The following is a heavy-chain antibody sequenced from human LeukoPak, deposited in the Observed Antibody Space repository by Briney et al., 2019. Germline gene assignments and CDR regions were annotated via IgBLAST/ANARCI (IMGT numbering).Heavy chain of an antibody. D-gene: IGHD1-26*01. CDR2: ISAYSGNT. Sequence: ASVKVSCKASGYTFTSYGISWVRQAPGQGLEWMGLISAYSGNTNYAQKLQGRVTMTTDTSTSTAYMELRSLRSDDTAVYYCARDGNGIVGATSIDYWGQGTLVTVSS. CDR1: GYTFTSYG. CDR3: ARDGNGIVGATSIDY. V-gene: IGHV1-18*01. J-gene: IGHJ4*02.